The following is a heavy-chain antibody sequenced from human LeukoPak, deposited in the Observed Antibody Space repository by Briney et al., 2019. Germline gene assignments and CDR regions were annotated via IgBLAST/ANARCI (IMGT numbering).Heavy chain of an antibody. D-gene: IGHD5-18*01. CDR3: ARQGSGYSPTYYYYMDV. Sequence: GESLKISCKASGYRFTTYWIGWVRQMPGKGLEWMGIIYPGDSDTTYSPSFQGQVTISADKSISTAYLQWSGLKASDTAMYYCARQGSGYSPTYYYYMDVWGKGTTVTISS. V-gene: IGHV5-51*01. J-gene: IGHJ6*03. CDR2: IYPGDSDT. CDR1: GYRFTTYW.